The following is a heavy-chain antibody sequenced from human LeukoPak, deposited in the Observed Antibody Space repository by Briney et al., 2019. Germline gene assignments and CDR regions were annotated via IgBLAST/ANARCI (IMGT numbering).Heavy chain of an antibody. J-gene: IGHJ4*02. CDR2: IYTSGST. D-gene: IGHD2-15*01. Sequence: SETLSLTCTVSGGSISSGSYYWSWIRQPAGKGLEWIGRIYTSGSTNYNPSLKSRVTISVDTSKNQFSLKLSSVTAADTAVYYCARDGGYCSGGSCYSRGGDITYWGQGTLVTVSS. CDR3: ARDGGYCSGGSCYSRGGDITY. V-gene: IGHV4-61*02. CDR1: GGSISSGSYY.